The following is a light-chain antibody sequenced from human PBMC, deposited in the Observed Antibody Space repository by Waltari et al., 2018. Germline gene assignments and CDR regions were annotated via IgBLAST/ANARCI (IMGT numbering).Light chain of an antibody. CDR3: QVWDGGRVV. CDR1: NIARKS. J-gene: IGLJ2*01. V-gene: IGLV3-21*03. Sequence: SYVLTQSPSESVAPGKEATITCGGNNIARKSVHWYQQKPGQAPVLVVYDDSDRASGIPERFSGSKSGDTATLTISRAEAGDEADYSCQVWDGGRVVFGGGTKLTVL. CDR2: DDS.